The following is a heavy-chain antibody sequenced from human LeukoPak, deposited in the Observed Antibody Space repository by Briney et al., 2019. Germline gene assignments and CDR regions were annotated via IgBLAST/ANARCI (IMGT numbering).Heavy chain of an antibody. Sequence: PGGSLRLSCAVSGFIFSNYPMHWVRQAPGKGLEWVANIKQDGSEKYYVDSVKGRFTISRDNAKNSLYLQMNSLRAEDTAVYYCARRRAYFDYWGQGTLVTVSS. CDR2: IKQDGSEK. V-gene: IGHV3-7*01. J-gene: IGHJ4*02. CDR1: GFIFSNYP. CDR3: ARRRAYFDY.